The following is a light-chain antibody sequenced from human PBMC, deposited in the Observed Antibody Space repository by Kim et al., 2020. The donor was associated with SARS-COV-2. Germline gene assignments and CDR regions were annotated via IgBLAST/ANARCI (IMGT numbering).Light chain of an antibody. V-gene: IGKV1-5*01. J-gene: IGKJ2*01. CDR1: QSISIW. CDR3: QHYNSYPLH. CDR2: DAS. Sequence: SVGDSVAIACAARQSISIWLAWYQQKPGKAPKLLISDASSLESGVPPRFSGSGSGTEFTLTISSLQPDDFATYYCQHYNSYPLHFGQGTKLEIK.